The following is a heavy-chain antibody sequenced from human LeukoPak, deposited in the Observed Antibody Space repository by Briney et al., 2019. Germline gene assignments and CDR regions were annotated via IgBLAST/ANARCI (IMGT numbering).Heavy chain of an antibody. D-gene: IGHD6-6*01. CDR3: ARAMSIEARLQTIFDY. CDR2: INPSGGST. CDR1: GYSFTSYY. J-gene: IGHJ4*02. Sequence: ASVKVSCKASGYSFTSYYMHWVRQAPGQGLEWMGIINPSGGSTSYAQKFQGRVTMTRDMSTSTVYMELSSLRSEDTAVYYCARAMSIEARLQTIFDYWGQGTLVTVSS. V-gene: IGHV1-46*01.